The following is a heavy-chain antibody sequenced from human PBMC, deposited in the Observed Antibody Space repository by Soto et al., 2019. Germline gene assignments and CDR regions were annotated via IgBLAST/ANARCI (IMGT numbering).Heavy chain of an antibody. Sequence: DTLSLPCTVSGGSISSGDYYWSWIRQPPGKGLERIVYIYYSGSTYYNPSLKSRVTISVDTSKNQFSLKLSSVTAADTAVYYCARDQASYGAYYYYGMDVWGQGTTVTTSS. J-gene: IGHJ6*02. CDR3: ARDQASYGAYYYYGMDV. CDR2: IYYSGST. V-gene: IGHV4-30-4*02. D-gene: IGHD4-17*01. CDR1: GGSISSGDYY.